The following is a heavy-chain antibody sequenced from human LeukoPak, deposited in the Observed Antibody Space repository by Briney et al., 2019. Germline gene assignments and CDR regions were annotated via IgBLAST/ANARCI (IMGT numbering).Heavy chain of an antibody. D-gene: IGHD2-2*01. CDR3: AREVEEVPAAMGVYYYYYMDV. V-gene: IGHV3-74*01. J-gene: IGHJ6*03. CDR2: MNGDGRRA. CDR1: GFTFSSYW. Sequence: GGSLRLSCAASGFTFSSYWMHWVRHAPGKGLVWVSRMNGDGRRANYAESVKGRFTISRDNAKNTLYLQMNSLRAEDTAVYYCAREVEEVPAAMGVYYYYYMDVWGKGTSVTVSS.